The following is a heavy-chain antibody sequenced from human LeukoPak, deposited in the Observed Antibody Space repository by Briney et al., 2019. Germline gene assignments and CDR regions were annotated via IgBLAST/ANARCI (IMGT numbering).Heavy chain of an antibody. CDR1: DFAFSNYE. V-gene: IGHV3-48*03. Sequence: GGSLRLSCVASDFAFSNYEMNWVRQAPGKGLEWISYMNIAGSTKYYADSVKGRFTVSRDNAKNSLYLHIDSLRVEDTAVYYCARVSPYGFNALDVWGQETLVSVSS. J-gene: IGHJ3*01. D-gene: IGHD3/OR15-3a*01. CDR2: MNIAGSTK. CDR3: ARVSPYGFNALDV.